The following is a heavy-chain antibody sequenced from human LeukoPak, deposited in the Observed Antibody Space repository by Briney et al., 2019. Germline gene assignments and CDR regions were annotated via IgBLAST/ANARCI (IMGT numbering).Heavy chain of an antibody. D-gene: IGHD3-9*01. CDR1: GYTFTSFA. J-gene: IGHJ4*02. CDR3: ARDMGGRYFDY. Sequence: ASVKVSCKASGYTFTSFALHWVRQAPGQRLEWMGWINAGNGVKKYSQKFQGRVTITRDTSASTAYMELSSLTSEDTAVYYCARDMGGRYFDYWGQGTLVTVSS. V-gene: IGHV1-3*01. CDR2: INAGNGVK.